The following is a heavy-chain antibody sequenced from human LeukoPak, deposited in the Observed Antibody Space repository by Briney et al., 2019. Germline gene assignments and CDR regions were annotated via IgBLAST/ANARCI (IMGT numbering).Heavy chain of an antibody. CDR2: ISGDSSYI. D-gene: IGHD3-3*01. V-gene: IGHV3-21*01. CDR3: AKEGRFLEWLPVDY. J-gene: IGHJ4*02. Sequence: GGSLRLSCAASGFIFSSYPLNWVRQAPGKGLEWVSTISGDSSYIQYADSVKGRFTISRDNTKNSLFLQMSSLRAEGTAVYYCAKEGRFLEWLPVDYWGQGTLVAVSS. CDR1: GFIFSSYP.